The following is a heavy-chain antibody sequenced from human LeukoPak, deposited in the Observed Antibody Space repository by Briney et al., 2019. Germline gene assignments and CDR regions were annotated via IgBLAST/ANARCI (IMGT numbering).Heavy chain of an antibody. D-gene: IGHD3-22*01. CDR1: GGSISSYY. CDR3: ARVRTTYYYDSSGYLDH. CDR2: IYYSGST. J-gene: IGHJ5*02. Sequence: SETLSLTCTVSGGSISSYYWSWIRQPPGKGLEWIGYIYYSGSTNYNPSLKSRVTISVDTSKNQFSLKLSSVTAADTAVYYCARVRTTYYYDSSGYLDHWGQGTLVTVSS. V-gene: IGHV4-59*01.